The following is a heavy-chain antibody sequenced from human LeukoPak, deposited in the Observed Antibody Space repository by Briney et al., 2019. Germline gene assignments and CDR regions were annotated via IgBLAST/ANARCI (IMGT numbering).Heavy chain of an antibody. CDR2: ISDDGRRK. V-gene: IGHV3-30*18. D-gene: IGHD4-17*01. Sequence: PGGSLRLSCAASGFSFISYGMHSVRQAPGKGLEGVGVISDDGRRKDYADSVKGRFTISRDNSKDTLYLQMTSLRAEDTAVYYCAKRPSDYGDYVSYFDYWGQGTLVTVSS. CDR3: AKRPSDYGDYVSYFDY. CDR1: GFSFISYG. J-gene: IGHJ4*02.